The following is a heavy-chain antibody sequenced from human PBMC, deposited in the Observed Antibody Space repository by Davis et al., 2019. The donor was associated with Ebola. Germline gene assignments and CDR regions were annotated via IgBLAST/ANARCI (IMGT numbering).Heavy chain of an antibody. D-gene: IGHD2-15*01. Sequence: PGGSLRLSCAASGFTVSSNYMSWVRQAPGKGLEWVSVIYSGGSTDYADSVKGRFTISRDNSKNTLYLQMNSLRAEDTAVYHCAKDRLRSGGPWGQGTLVTVSS. CDR3: AKDRLRSGGP. CDR2: IYSGGST. V-gene: IGHV3-53*05. CDR1: GFTVSSNY. J-gene: IGHJ5*02.